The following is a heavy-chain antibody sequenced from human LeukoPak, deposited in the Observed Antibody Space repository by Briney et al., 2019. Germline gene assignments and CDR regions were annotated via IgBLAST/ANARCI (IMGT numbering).Heavy chain of an antibody. V-gene: IGHV4-31*03. D-gene: IGHD4-17*01. J-gene: IGHJ4*02. Sequence: SETLSLTCIVSDGSISSSPYYWSWIRQHPGKGLEWIGYIYYSGSTYYNPSLKSRVTISVDTSKNQFSLKLSSVTAADTAVYYCARDGAVTYFDYWGQGTLVTVSS. CDR3: ARDGAVTYFDY. CDR2: IYYSGST. CDR1: DGSISSSPYY.